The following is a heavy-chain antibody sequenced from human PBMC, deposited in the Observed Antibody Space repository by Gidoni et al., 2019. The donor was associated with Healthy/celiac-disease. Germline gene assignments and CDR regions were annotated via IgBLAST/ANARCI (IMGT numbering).Heavy chain of an antibody. Sequence: EVQLVQSGAEVKKPGESLRISCKGSGYSFTSHWISGVRQMPGKGLEWMGRIDPSDSYTNYSPSFQGHVTISADKSISTAYLQWSSLKASDTAMYYCARLTEPASEEAFYYYYYMDVWGKGTTVTVSS. V-gene: IGHV5-10-1*03. CDR1: GYSFTSHW. D-gene: IGHD2-2*01. CDR2: IDPSDSYT. CDR3: ARLTEPASEEAFYYYYYMDV. J-gene: IGHJ6*03.